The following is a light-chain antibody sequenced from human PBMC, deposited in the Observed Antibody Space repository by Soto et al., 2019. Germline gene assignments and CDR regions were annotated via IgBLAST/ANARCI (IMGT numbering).Light chain of an antibody. CDR1: QSINGW. CDR3: HQYHNYPRT. Sequence: DIQLTQSPSTLSASVGDRVTITCRASQSINGWLAWYQQRPGQAPNLLIYKASTLESGVPSRFSGRGSGTEFTLTVSSLQPDDFATYYFHQYHNYPRTFGQGTQVEI. CDR2: KAS. J-gene: IGKJ1*01. V-gene: IGKV1-5*03.